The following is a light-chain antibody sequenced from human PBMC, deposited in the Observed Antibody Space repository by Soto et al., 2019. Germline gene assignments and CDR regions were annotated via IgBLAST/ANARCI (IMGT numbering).Light chain of an antibody. V-gene: IGKV1-5*03. CDR1: QSISNW. J-gene: IGKJ2*01. CDR3: QQAYT. CDR2: KAS. Sequence: DIPMTQSPSTLSASIGDRVTITCRASQSISNWLAWYQQKPGNAPKLLIYKASYLESGVPSRFSGSGSGTEFTLTISSLQPDDFATYYCQQAYTFGQGTKLEIK.